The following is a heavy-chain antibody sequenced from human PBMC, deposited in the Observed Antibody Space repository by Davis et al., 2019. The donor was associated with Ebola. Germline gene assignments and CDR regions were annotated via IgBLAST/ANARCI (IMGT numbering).Heavy chain of an antibody. CDR2: ISGSGGST. J-gene: IGHJ4*02. CDR1: GFTVSSNY. CDR3: AKTDSSGWYYFDY. Sequence: PGGSLRLSCAASGFTVSSNYMSWVRQAPGKGLEWVSAISGSGGSTYYADSVKGRFTISRDNSKNTLYLQMNSLRAEDTAVYYCAKTDSSGWYYFDYWGQGTLVTVSS. D-gene: IGHD6-19*01. V-gene: IGHV3-23*01.